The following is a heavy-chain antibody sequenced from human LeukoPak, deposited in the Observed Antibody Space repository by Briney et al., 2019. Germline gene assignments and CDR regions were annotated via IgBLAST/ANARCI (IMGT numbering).Heavy chain of an antibody. J-gene: IGHJ4*02. CDR1: GGSISSYY. CDR2: VYNSGST. CDR3: AGVANYRSGERLDY. V-gene: IGHV4-4*07. Sequence: PSETLSLTCTVSGGSISSYYWSWIRQPAGKGLEWIGRVYNSGSTNYNPSLKSRVTMSVGTSKNQFSLKLRSVTAADTAVYYCAGVANYRSGERLDYWGQGTLVTVSS. D-gene: IGHD4/OR15-4a*01.